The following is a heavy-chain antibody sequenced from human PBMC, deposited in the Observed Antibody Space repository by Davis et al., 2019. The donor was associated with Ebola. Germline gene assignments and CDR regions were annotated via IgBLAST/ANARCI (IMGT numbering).Heavy chain of an antibody. CDR3: ARETSSSSLDY. V-gene: IGHV3-21*01. Sequence: GESLKISCAASGFTFSSYSMNWVRQAPGKGLEWVSSISSSSSYIYYADSVKGRFTISRDNAKNSLYLQMNSLRAEDTAVYYCARETSSSSLDYWGQGTLVTVSS. J-gene: IGHJ4*02. CDR1: GFTFSSYS. CDR2: ISSSSSYI. D-gene: IGHD6-6*01.